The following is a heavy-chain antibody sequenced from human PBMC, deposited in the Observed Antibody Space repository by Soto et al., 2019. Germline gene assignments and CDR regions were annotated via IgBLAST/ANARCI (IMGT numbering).Heavy chain of an antibody. Sequence: ESGPTLVNPTQTLTLTCTFSGFSLSTSGVGVGWIRQPPGTALEWLGIIFWDDDKRYRPSLKSRVTITKDTSKNQLVLTMTNMDPVDTATYYCAHLPWKEIWPRAPVVNWGQGTPVTVSS. CDR3: AHLPWKEIWPRAPVVN. V-gene: IGHV2-5*02. D-gene: IGHD1-1*01. CDR1: GFSLSTSGVG. J-gene: IGHJ4*02. CDR2: IFWDDDK.